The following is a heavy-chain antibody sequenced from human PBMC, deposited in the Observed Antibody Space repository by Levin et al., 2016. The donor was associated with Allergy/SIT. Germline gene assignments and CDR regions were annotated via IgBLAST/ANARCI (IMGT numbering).Heavy chain of an antibody. CDR1: GGSISYYY. D-gene: IGHD2-15*01. J-gene: IGHJ4*02. V-gene: IGHV4-59*01. CDR3: ARSGTEAIEY. CDR2: GYYSGTT. Sequence: SETLSLTCSISGGSISYYYWNWIRHSPGKGLEWIGYGYYSGTTKYNPSLESRVTISVDTSKNQFSLKLSSVTTADTAVYYCARSGTEAIEYWGPGSLVAVSS.